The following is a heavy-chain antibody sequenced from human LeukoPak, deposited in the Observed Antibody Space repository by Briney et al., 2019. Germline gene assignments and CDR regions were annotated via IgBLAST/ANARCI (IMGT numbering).Heavy chain of an antibody. CDR1: RFTFSDYY. D-gene: IGHD6-6*01. J-gene: IGHJ4*02. Sequence: GGSLRLSCAASRFTFSDYYMSWIRQAPGKGLEWVSYISSSGDTIYYADSVKGRSTISRDNAKNSLYLQMNSLRAEDTAVYYCARDSTSPFDYWGQGTLVTVSS. CDR3: ARDSTSPFDY. CDR2: ISSSGDTI. V-gene: IGHV3-11*04.